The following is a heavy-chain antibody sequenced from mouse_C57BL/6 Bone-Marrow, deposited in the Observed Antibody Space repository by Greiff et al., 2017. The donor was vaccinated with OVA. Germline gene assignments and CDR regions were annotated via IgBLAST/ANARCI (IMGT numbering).Heavy chain of an antibody. D-gene: IGHD1-1*01. CDR2: IDPENGDT. CDR1: GFKIKDDY. J-gene: IGHJ4*01. CDR3: AASVITTGVAPDAMDY. V-gene: IGHV14-4*01. Sequence: VQLQQSGAELVRRGAGGKGSCKASGFKIKDDYMHWVKQRPEQGLEWIGWIDPENGDTAYASKFQGKATITADTSSTTAYLQLSSLASEDTAVYYCAASVITTGVAPDAMDYWGQGTSVTVSA.